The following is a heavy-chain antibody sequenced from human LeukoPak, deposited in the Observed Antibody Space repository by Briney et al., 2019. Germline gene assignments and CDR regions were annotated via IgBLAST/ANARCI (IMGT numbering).Heavy chain of an antibody. Sequence: SETLSLTCTVSGGSISSGGYYWSWIRQHPGKGLEWIGYIYYSGSTYYNPSLKSRVTISVDTSKNQFSLKLSSVTAADTAVYYCARAYIVVVPAAVDFDYWGQGTLFTVSS. J-gene: IGHJ4*02. V-gene: IGHV4-31*03. D-gene: IGHD2-2*01. CDR2: IYYSGST. CDR1: GGSISSGGYY. CDR3: ARAYIVVVPAAVDFDY.